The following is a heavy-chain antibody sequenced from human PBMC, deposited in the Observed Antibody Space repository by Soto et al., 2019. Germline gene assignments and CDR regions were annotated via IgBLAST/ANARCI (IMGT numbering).Heavy chain of an antibody. V-gene: IGHV1-2*02. CDR3: ATEGGQKYPYNCFAP. Sequence: ASVNVSCKASGYTFTGYYMHWVRQAPGQGLELMGWINPNSGGTNYAQKLQGRVTMTRXXXXXXAXMXLXXXXSDXTAVYDSATEGGQKYPYNCFAPWGQGTLVTLPT. CDR1: GYTFTGYY. D-gene: IGHD2-2*01. CDR2: INPNSGGT. J-gene: IGHJ5*02.